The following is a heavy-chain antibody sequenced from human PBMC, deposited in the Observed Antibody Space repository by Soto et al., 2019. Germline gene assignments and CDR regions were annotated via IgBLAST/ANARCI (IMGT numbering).Heavy chain of an antibody. CDR3: ARDVDIGTRPTGDWFDS. CDR2: ISAKNGNT. J-gene: IGHJ5*01. Sequence: QIQLVQSGGEVKKPGASVKVSCKASGYIFTRYGITWVRQAPGQGLEWMGWISAKNGNTNSGQKFQGRVTMTTDTSTSTAYMELRSLRSDDTAVYYCARDVDIGTRPTGDWFDSWGQGTLVTVSS. CDR1: GYIFTRYG. V-gene: IGHV1-18*01. D-gene: IGHD5-12*01.